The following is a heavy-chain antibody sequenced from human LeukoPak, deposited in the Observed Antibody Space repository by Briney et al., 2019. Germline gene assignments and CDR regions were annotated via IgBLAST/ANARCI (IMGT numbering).Heavy chain of an antibody. CDR2: IRYDRSNK. CDR1: GFTFSSYG. Sequence: QPGGSLRLXCAASGFTFSSYGMHWVRQAPGKGLEWVAFIRYDRSNKYYADSVKGRFTISRDNSKNTLYLQMNSLRAEDTAVYYCAKASRNVFRYFDWLFRCLDYWGQGTLVTVSS. J-gene: IGHJ4*02. CDR3: AKASRNVFRYFDWLFRCLDY. V-gene: IGHV3-30*02. D-gene: IGHD3-9*01.